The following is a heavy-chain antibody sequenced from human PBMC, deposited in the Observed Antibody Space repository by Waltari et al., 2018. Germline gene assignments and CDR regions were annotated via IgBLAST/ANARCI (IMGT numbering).Heavy chain of an antibody. Sequence: QVQLQESGPGLVKSSETLSLTCTVFGGSITNNYWSWFRQPPGGGLEWVGYISYSGSAYSNPSLKSRVTISVDTSKSQFSLKLSSVTAADTAVYYCARDSYSSSFDSWGQGTLVTVSS. V-gene: IGHV4-59*01. CDR1: GGSITNNY. J-gene: IGHJ4*02. CDR3: ARDSYSSSFDS. CDR2: ISYSGSA. D-gene: IGHD6-13*01.